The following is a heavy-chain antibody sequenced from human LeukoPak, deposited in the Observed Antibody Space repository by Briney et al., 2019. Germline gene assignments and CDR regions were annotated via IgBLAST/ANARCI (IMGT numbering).Heavy chain of an antibody. D-gene: IGHD6-13*01. CDR2: INPNSGGT. CDR1: GYTFTGYY. V-gene: IGHV1-2*02. CDR3: ARGLAAAGTSPLGYFQH. J-gene: IGHJ1*01. Sequence: ASVKVSCKASGYTFTGYYMHWVRQAPGQGLEWMGWINPNSGGTNYAQKFQGRVTMTRDTSISTAYMELSRLRSDDTALYYCARGLAAAGTSPLGYFQHWGQGTLVTVSS.